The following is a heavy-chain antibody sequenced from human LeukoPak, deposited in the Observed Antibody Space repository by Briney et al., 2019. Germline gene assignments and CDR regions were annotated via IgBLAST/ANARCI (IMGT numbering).Heavy chain of an antibody. Sequence: ASVKVSCKASGCTFTGYYMHWVRQAPGQGLEWMGWINPNSGGTNYAQKFQGRVTMTRNTSISTAYMELSSLRSEDTAVYYCARAYGDGPYGMDVWGQGTTVTVSS. J-gene: IGHJ6*02. V-gene: IGHV1-2*02. CDR1: GCTFTGYY. D-gene: IGHD4-17*01. CDR3: ARAYGDGPYGMDV. CDR2: INPNSGGT.